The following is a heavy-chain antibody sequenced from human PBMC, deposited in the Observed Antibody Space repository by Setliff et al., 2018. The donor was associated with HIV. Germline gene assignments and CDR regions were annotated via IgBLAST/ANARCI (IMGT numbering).Heavy chain of an antibody. Sequence: ASETLSLTCGVSSYSISGGYYWGWIRQPPGKGLEWIGSIYHSGSAYYNPSLKSRVTISVDTSKNQFSLKLTSVTAADTAVYYCAKGVRGYNKGGLDHWGQGTLVTVSS. CDR3: AKGVRGYNKGGLDH. V-gene: IGHV4-38-2*01. D-gene: IGHD5-18*01. CDR2: IYHSGSA. CDR1: SYSISGGYY. J-gene: IGHJ4*02.